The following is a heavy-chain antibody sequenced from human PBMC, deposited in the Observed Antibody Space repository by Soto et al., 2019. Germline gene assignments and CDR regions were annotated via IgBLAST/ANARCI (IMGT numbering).Heavy chain of an antibody. D-gene: IGHD6-13*01. CDR3: ESPTTLVTRPSGIGL. CDR1: GASISSGDYY. J-gene: IGHJ2*01. CDR2: IHSSGSS. Sequence: QVQLQESGPGLVKPSQTLSLTCSVSGASISSGDYYWTWIRQSPGKGLEWIGYIHSSGSSYYNPDLRSRVSISMDKSGNQFALQLISVIAADTAVYYCESPTTLVTRPSGIGLWGRGRLVSISS. V-gene: IGHV4-31*03.